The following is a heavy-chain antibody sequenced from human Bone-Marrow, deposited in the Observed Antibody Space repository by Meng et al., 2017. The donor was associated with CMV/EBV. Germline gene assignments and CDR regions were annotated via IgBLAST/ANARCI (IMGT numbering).Heavy chain of an antibody. CDR3: AHSVTIFGVVTIDD. CDR1: GYSTSNNGMG. D-gene: IGHD3-3*01. CDR2: SYRNDDK. Sequence: SGYSTSNNGMGGVWNRQNTGKAMEWLAISYRNDDKRYSQFMKSRLTITKDNYKNQVVLTMTNMDPVDTATYYDAHSVTIFGVVTIDDWGQGTLVTVSS. J-gene: IGHJ4*02. V-gene: IGHV2-5*01.